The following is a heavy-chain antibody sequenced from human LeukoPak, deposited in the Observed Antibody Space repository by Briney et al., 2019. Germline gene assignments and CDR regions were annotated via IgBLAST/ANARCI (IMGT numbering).Heavy chain of an antibody. CDR1: GGSFSGYY. V-gene: IGHV4-34*01. D-gene: IGHD5-12*01. CDR3: ARGLSGYDDY. J-gene: IGHJ4*02. Sequence: KPSETLSLTCAVYGGSFSGYYWSWIRQPPGKGLEWIGEINHSGNTNDNTSLKSRVTISVDTSKNQFSLKLSSVTAADTAVYYCARGLSGYDDYWGQGTLVTVSS. CDR2: INHSGNT.